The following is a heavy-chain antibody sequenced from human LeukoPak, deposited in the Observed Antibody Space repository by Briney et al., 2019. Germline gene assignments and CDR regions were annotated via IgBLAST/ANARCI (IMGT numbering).Heavy chain of an antibody. Sequence: ASVKVSCKASGYTFTGYYMHWVRQAPGQGIEWMGWINPNSGGTNYAQKFQGRVTMTRDTSISTAYMELSRLRSDDTAVYYCARSFWFGEFLDYWGQGTLVTVSS. CDR1: GYTFTGYY. V-gene: IGHV1-2*02. D-gene: IGHD3-10*01. J-gene: IGHJ4*02. CDR3: ARSFWFGEFLDY. CDR2: INPNSGGT.